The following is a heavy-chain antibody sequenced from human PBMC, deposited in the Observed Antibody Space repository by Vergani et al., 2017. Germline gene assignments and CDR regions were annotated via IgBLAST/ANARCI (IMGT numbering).Heavy chain of an antibody. CDR2: IIPIFGTA. CDR1: GGTFSSYA. CDR3: ARVRGVEMATTQSGWYFDL. Sequence: QVQLVQSGAEVKKPGSSVKVSCKASGGTFSSYAISWVRQAPGQGLEWMGVIIPIFGTANYAQKFQGRVTITADESTSTAYMELSSLRSEDTAVYYCARVRGVEMATTQSGWYFDLWGRGTLVTVSS. D-gene: IGHD5-24*01. J-gene: IGHJ2*01. V-gene: IGHV1-69*01.